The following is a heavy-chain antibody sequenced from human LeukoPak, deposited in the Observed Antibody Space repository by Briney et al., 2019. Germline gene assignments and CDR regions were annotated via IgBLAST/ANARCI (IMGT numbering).Heavy chain of an antibody. CDR3: ARGGSSGFSSSWLYY. Sequence: SETLSLTCAVSGGSISSSNWWSWVRQPPGKGLEWIGEIYHSGSTNYNPSLKGRVTISVDKSKNQFSLKLSSVTAADTAVYYCARGGSSGFSSSWLYYWGQGTLVTVSS. CDR1: GGSISSSNW. CDR2: IYHSGST. J-gene: IGHJ4*02. D-gene: IGHD6-13*01. V-gene: IGHV4-4*02.